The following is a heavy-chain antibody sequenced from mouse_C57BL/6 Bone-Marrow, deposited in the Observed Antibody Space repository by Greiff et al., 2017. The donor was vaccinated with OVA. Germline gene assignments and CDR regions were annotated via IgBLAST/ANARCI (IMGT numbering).Heavy chain of an antibody. CDR1: GYTFTSYG. V-gene: IGHV1-81*01. Sequence: VQLQQSGAELARPGASVKLSCKASGYTFTSYGISWVKQRTGQGLEWMGEIYPRSGNTYYNEKFKGKATLTADKFSSTVYMLLRGLTSMDSAVLFCAHTAQSSFAYWGQGTLVTVSA. CDR2: IYPRSGNT. D-gene: IGHD3-2*02. J-gene: IGHJ3*01. CDR3: AHTAQSSFAY.